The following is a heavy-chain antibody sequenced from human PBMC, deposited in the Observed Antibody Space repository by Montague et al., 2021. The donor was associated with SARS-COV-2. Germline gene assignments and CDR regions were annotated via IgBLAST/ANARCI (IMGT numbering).Heavy chain of an antibody. CDR2: IYDSGST. D-gene: IGHD1-14*01. CDR3: AREEPDEYYFDY. CDR1: GASISYYY. Sequence: LSLPFRVSGASISYYYWSWIRQPPGKGLEWIGDIYDSGSTNYNPSLQSRVTISLDASRNQFSLRLSSLTAADTAVYYCAREEPDEYYFDYWGQGHLVTVSS. J-gene: IGHJ4*02. V-gene: IGHV4-59*01.